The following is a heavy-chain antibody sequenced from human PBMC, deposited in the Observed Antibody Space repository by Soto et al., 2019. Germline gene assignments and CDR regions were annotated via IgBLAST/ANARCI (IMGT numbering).Heavy chain of an antibody. V-gene: IGHV3-7*01. CDR2: IKQDGSEK. CDR3: ARGTYGSGPYYYYYYYMDV. J-gene: IGHJ6*03. D-gene: IGHD3-10*01. CDR1: GFTFSSYW. Sequence: GGSLRLPCAASGFTFSSYWRSWVRQAPGKGLEWVANIKQDGSEKYYVDSVKGRFTISRDNAKNSLYLQMNSLRAEDTAVYYCARGTYGSGPYYYYYYYMDVWGKGTTVTVSS.